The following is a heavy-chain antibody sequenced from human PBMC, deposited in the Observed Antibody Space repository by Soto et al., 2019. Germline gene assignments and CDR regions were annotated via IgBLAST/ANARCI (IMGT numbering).Heavy chain of an antibody. CDR2: TYYRSKWYN. J-gene: IGHJ6*02. V-gene: IGHV6-1*01. CDR3: ARDRYCSSTSCYMEGYYYYYGMDV. D-gene: IGHD2-2*02. Sequence: SQTLSLTCAISGDSVSSNSAAWNWIRQSPSRGLEWLGRTYYRSKWYNDYAVSVKSRITINPDTSKNQFSLQLNSVTSEETAVYYCARDRYCSSTSCYMEGYYYYYGMDVWGQGTTVTVSS. CDR1: GDSVSSNSAA.